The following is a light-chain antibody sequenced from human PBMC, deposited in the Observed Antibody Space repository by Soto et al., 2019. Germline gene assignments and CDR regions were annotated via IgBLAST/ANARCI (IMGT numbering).Light chain of an antibody. CDR1: QTVGSSF. J-gene: IGKJ1*01. Sequence: EIVLTQSPGTLSLSPGERATLSCRASQTVGSSFLAWFQHKPGQAPRLLIYGASTRATGIPDRFSGSGSGTDFTLTIRRLEPEDLAVYYCQQYGSSPETFGQGTKVDIK. CDR3: QQYGSSPET. V-gene: IGKV3-20*01. CDR2: GAS.